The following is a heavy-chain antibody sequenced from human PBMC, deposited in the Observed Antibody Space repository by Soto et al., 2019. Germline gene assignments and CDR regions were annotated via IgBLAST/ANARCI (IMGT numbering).Heavy chain of an antibody. D-gene: IGHD3-3*01. V-gene: IGHV3-23*01. CDR1: GFTFSSYA. J-gene: IGHJ3*02. CDR2: ISGSGGST. Sequence: GGSLRLSCAASGFTFSSYAMSWVRQAPGKGLEWVSAISGSGGSTYYADSVKGRFTISRDNSKNTLYLQMNSLRAEDTAVYYCAKDFGDDSYYDFWSGYDAFDIWGQGTMVTVSS. CDR3: AKDFGDDSYYDFWSGYDAFDI.